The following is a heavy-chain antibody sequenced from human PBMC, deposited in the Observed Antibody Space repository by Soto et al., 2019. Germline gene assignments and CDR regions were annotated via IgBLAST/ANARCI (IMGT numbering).Heavy chain of an antibody. CDR1: GFTFSSYA. J-gene: IGHJ4*02. D-gene: IGHD3-22*01. V-gene: IGHV3-23*01. CDR3: ASSRSVFTMIVVAIDY. CDR2: ISGGGGST. Sequence: GGSLRLSCAASGFTFSSYAMSWVRQAPGKGLEWVSTISGGGGSTYYADSVKGRFTISRDNSKNTLYLQMNSLRAEDTAVYYCASSRSVFTMIVVAIDYWGQGTLVTVSS.